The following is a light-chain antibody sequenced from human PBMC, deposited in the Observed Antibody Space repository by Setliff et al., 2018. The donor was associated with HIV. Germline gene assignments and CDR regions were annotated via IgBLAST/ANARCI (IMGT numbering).Light chain of an antibody. CDR3: GLFTSSGTYV. CDR1: SSDVGGYNY. J-gene: IGLJ1*01. V-gene: IGLV2-14*01. CDR2: DVI. Sequence: QSVLTQPASVSGSPGQSITISCTGASSDVGGYNYVSWYHQHPGKAPKLMIYDVINRPSGVSNRFSASKSGNTASLTISGLQAEDEADYYCGLFTSSGTYVFGTGTKVTVL.